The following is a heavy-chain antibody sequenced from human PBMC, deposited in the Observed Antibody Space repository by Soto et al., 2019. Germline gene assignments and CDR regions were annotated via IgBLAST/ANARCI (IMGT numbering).Heavy chain of an antibody. CDR3: ARECDDYGDCLDY. D-gene: IGHD4-17*01. Sequence: EVQLVESGGGLVQPGGSLRLSCAASGFTVSSNYMSWVRQAPGKGLEWVSVIYSGGSTYYADSVKCRFTISRDDSKNTLYLQMNSLSADDTAVYYCARECDDYGDCLDYWGQGTMVTVSS. J-gene: IGHJ4*02. CDR2: IYSGGST. CDR1: GFTVSSNY. V-gene: IGHV3-66*01.